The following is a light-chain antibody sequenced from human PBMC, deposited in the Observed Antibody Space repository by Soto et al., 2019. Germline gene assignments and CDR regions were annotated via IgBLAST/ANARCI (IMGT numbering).Light chain of an antibody. CDR1: QSVSNN. CDR2: GAS. Sequence: EIVLTQSPGTLSLSPGERATLSCRASQSVSNNYLAWYQQKPGQAPRLLIFGASTRATGIPARFSGSGSGTVFALTISSLQSEDFAVYYCQQYHNWRTFGQGTKVDIK. V-gene: IGKV3-15*01. J-gene: IGKJ1*01. CDR3: QQYHNWRT.